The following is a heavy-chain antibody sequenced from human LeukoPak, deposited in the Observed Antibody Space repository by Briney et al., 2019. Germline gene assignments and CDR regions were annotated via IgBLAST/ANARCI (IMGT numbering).Heavy chain of an antibody. J-gene: IGHJ3*02. CDR3: ARNGDIVVVVGSDAFDI. CDR2: IYYSGST. Sequence: SETLSLTCTVSGGSISSSSYYWGWIRQPPGKGLEWIGSIYYSGSTYYNPSLKSRVTISVDKSKNQFSLKLSSVTAADTAVYYCARNGDIVVVVGSDAFDIWGQGTMVTVSS. D-gene: IGHD2-15*01. CDR1: GGSISSSSYY. V-gene: IGHV4-39*07.